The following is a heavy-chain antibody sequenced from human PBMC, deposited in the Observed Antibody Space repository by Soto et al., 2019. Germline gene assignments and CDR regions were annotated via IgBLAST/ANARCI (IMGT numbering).Heavy chain of an antibody. CDR1: GDSLTRNY. Sequence: QVQLQESGPGLVKPSETLSLTCTVSGDSLTRNYWSWIRQPPGKGLEWLAYIHNGRSTNYNPSLMSRVSIXLDTSKSQFSLNLNSVTAADTAVYYCASTLSGGFDYWGQGTLVTVSS. J-gene: IGHJ4*02. V-gene: IGHV4-59*01. CDR2: IHNGRST. CDR3: ASTLSGGFDY.